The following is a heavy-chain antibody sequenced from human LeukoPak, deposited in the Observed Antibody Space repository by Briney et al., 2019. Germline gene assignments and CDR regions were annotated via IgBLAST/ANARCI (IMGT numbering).Heavy chain of an antibody. CDR2: IYSDNT. V-gene: IGHV3-23*03. Sequence: PGGSLRLSCAASGFTFSSYWMSWVRQAPGKGLEGVSFIYSDNTLYSDSVKGRFTISRDNSKNTLYLQMNSLRAEDTAVYYCAKTSSVVAYPPFDYWGQGTLVTVSS. J-gene: IGHJ4*02. CDR1: GFTFSSYW. D-gene: IGHD3-22*01. CDR3: AKTSSVVAYPPFDY.